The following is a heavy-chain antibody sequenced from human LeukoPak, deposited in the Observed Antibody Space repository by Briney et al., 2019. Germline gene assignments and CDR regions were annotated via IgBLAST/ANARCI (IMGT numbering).Heavy chain of an antibody. CDR1: GYSITKGYY. CDR3: AGTIFAVLTGPFDY. Sequence: SETLSVTCVVPGYSITKGYYWGWIRQPPGKGLEWFDSIYHSGSTFYNPSLNSRVTVSRDTSMNQFSLKVGYVTAADTAVYYCAGTIFAVLTGPFDYWGQGMLVTVSS. J-gene: IGHJ4*02. D-gene: IGHD3-3*01. CDR2: IYHSGST. V-gene: IGHV4-38-2*01.